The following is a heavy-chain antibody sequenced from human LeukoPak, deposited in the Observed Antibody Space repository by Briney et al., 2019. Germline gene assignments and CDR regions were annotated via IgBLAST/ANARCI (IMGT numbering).Heavy chain of an antibody. CDR3: ARTVAGGGFYYYYGMDV. V-gene: IGHV4-31*03. CDR1: GGSISSGGYY. CDR2: IYYSGST. Sequence: SETLSLTCTVSGGSISSGGYYWSWIRQHPGKGLEGIGYIYYSGSTYYNPSLKSRVTISVDTYKNHFFLKLSSVTAADTAVYYCARTVAGGGFYYYYGMDVWGQGTTVTVSS. D-gene: IGHD6-19*01. J-gene: IGHJ6*02.